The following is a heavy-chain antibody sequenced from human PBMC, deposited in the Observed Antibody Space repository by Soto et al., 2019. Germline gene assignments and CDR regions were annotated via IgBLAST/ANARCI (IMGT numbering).Heavy chain of an antibody. J-gene: IGHJ6*03. D-gene: IGHD3-9*01. Sequence: GGSLRLSCAASGFTFSSYWMSWVRQAPWKGLEWVANIKQDGSEKYYVDSVKGRFTISRDNAKNSLYLQMNSLRAEDTAVYYCARVFFLEYYDILSGPLDVWGKGTTV. V-gene: IGHV3-7*01. CDR1: GFTFSSYW. CDR2: IKQDGSEK. CDR3: ARVFFLEYYDILSGPLDV.